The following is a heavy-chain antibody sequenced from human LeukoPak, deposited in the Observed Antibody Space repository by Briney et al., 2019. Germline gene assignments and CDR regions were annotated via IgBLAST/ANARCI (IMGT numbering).Heavy chain of an antibody. D-gene: IGHD3-3*01. CDR1: GFTFSSYA. CDR2: ISYDGSNK. Sequence: GGSRRLSCAASGFTFSSYAMHWVRQAPGKGLEWVAVISYDGSNKYYADSVKGRFTISRDNSKNTLYLQMNSLRAEDTAVYYCARGNYDFWSGSFDYWGQGTLVTVSS. V-gene: IGHV3-30-3*01. CDR3: ARGNYDFWSGSFDY. J-gene: IGHJ4*02.